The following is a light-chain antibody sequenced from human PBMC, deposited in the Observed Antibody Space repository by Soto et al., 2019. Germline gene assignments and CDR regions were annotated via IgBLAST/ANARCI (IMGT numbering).Light chain of an antibody. Sequence: QLVLTQPPSASGSPGQSVTISCTGTSSDVGGYNYVSWYQQHPGKAPKLMIYEVSKRPSGVPDRFSGSKSGNTASLTVSGLQAEDEADYYCSSYAGSKNVVFGGGTKLTVL. V-gene: IGLV2-8*01. J-gene: IGLJ2*01. CDR3: SSYAGSKNVV. CDR2: EVS. CDR1: SSDVGGYNY.